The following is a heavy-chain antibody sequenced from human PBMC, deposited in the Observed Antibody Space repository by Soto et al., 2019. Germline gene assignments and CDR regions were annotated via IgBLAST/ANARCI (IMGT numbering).Heavy chain of an antibody. CDR3: ASWLKEAGIGGNDSSGMDV. V-gene: IGHV1-69*12. CDR2: IMPIFGRA. D-gene: IGHD6-19*01. J-gene: IGHJ6*02. CDR1: GGTFSNYA. Sequence: QVQLVQSGAEVKKPGSSVKVSCKASGGTFSNYAFSWVRQAPGQGLEWLGGIMPIFGRADYAQKFRGRVTINADESTTTAHMELSSLRSEDTAVYYCASWLKEAGIGGNDSSGMDVWGQGTTVTVSS.